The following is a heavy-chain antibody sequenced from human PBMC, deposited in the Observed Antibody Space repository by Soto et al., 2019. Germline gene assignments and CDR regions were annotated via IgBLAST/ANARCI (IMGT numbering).Heavy chain of an antibody. Sequence: QVQLVQSGAEVKKPGASVKDSCKASGYTFTGYYIHWVRQAPGQGLEWMGWINTNSGGTNYAQKVQGRVTMIRDTSISTAYMELSSLTSEDTAVDYCARTQTNDYWGQGTLGTVSS. J-gene: IGHJ4*02. CDR2: INTNSGGT. V-gene: IGHV1-2*02. CDR1: GYTFTGYY. CDR3: ARTQTNDY.